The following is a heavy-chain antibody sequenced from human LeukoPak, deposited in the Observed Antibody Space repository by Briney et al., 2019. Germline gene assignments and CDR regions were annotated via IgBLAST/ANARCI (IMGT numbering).Heavy chain of an antibody. CDR3: ARDDAGIAVAGTPTRDDY. CDR2: INPSGGST. J-gene: IGHJ4*02. Sequence: GASVKVSCKASGYTFTSYYMHWVRQAPGQGLEWMGIINPSGGSTSYAQKFQGRVTMTRDTSTSTVYMELSSLRSEDTAVYYCARDDAGIAVAGTPTRDDYWGQGTLVTVSS. CDR1: GYTFTSYY. V-gene: IGHV1-46*01. D-gene: IGHD6-19*01.